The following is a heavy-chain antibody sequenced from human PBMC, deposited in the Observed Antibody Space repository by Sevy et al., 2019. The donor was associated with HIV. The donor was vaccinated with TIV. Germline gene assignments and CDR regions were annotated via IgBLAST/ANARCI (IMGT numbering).Heavy chain of an antibody. CDR2: IYYNGYT. CDR3: GRHGIDEYDTYFDY. D-gene: IGHD3-9*01. V-gene: IGHV4-39*01. CDR1: GGSISTNSYY. Sequence: SETLSLTCTVSGGSISTNSYYWGWIRQPPGKGLELIGSIYYNGYTYYNPSLKSRVTISVDTSKNQFSLMLISVTAADTAVYYCGRHGIDEYDTYFDYWGQGTLVTVSS. J-gene: IGHJ4*02.